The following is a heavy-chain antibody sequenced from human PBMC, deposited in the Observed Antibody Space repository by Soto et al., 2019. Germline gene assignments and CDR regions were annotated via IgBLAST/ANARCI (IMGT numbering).Heavy chain of an antibody. J-gene: IGHJ4*02. CDR3: ARLDDSSPFDY. D-gene: IGHD3-22*01. CDR1: GGSFSGYY. CDR2: INHSERT. Sequence: SETLSLTCAVYGGSFSGYYWSWIRQPPGKGLEWIGEINHSERTNYNPSLKSRVTITVDTSKNQFSLKLSTVTAADTAVYYCARLDDSSPFDYWGQGTLVTVSS. V-gene: IGHV4-34*01.